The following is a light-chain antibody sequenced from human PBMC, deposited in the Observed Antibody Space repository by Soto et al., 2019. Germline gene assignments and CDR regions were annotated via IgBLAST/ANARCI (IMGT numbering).Light chain of an antibody. CDR2: GAS. V-gene: IGKV3-15*01. CDR1: QSVGSN. CDR3: QQYSNWPRT. Sequence: EILMTQSPATLSVSPGERATLSCRASQSVGSNLASYQQKPGQEPRILIYGASTSATGIPARFSGSGSGNEFPLTISSLQSEDFAVYYCQQYSNWPRTFGQGTKLEIK. J-gene: IGKJ2*02.